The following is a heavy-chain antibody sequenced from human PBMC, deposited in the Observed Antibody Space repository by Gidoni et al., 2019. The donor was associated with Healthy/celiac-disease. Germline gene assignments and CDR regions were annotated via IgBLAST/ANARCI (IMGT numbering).Heavy chain of an antibody. CDR3: ARGWQQLVLPFDY. D-gene: IGHD6-13*01. Sequence: EVQLVESGGGLVKPGGSLRLSCAASGFTFSSYSMNWVRQAPGKGLEWVSSISSSSSYIYYADSVKGRFTISRDNAKNSLYLQMNSLRAEDTAVYYCARGWQQLVLPFDYWGQGTLVTVSS. J-gene: IGHJ4*02. CDR1: GFTFSSYS. CDR2: ISSSSSYI. V-gene: IGHV3-21*01.